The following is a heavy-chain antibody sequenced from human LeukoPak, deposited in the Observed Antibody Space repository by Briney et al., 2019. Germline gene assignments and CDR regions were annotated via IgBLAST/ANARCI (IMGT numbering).Heavy chain of an antibody. CDR3: ARGPPFYGMDV. CDR1: GFTFSSYE. J-gene: IGHJ6*04. CDR2: ISSSGSTI. Sequence: GGSLRLSCTASGFTFSSYEMNWVRQAPGKGLEWVSYISSSGSTIYYADSVKGRFTISRDNAKNSLYLQMNSLRAEDTAVYYCARGPPFYGMDVWGKGTTVTVSS. V-gene: IGHV3-48*03.